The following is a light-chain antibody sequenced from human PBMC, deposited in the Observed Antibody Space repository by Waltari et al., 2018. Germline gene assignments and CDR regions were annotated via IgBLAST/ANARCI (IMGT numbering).Light chain of an antibody. CDR1: ILGNKY. CDR2: QDT. V-gene: IGLV3-1*01. J-gene: IGLJ3*02. CDR3: QAVGTGAWV. Sequence: SYELTQPPSVSVSPGQTASITCSGDILGNKYASWYQQKPGQSPLLVIYQDTKRPSGIPERCSGSKSANAATLTITGTQAMDEADYYCQAVGTGAWVFGGGTKLTVL.